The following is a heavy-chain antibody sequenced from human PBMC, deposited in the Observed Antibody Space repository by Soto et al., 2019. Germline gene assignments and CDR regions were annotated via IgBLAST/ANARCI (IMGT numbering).Heavy chain of an antibody. J-gene: IGHJ4*02. CDR1: GFTFSTYW. D-gene: IGHD3-16*01. CDR2: IKLDGSET. CDR3: AREADMGS. Sequence: EVQLVESGGGLVQPGGSLRLSCAASGFTFSTYWLSWVRQAPGQGLQWVANIKLDGSETHYVDSVKGRFTVSRDNAKNSGFLQMNRLGVEDTAVYYCAREADMGSWGQATLVTVSS. V-gene: IGHV3-7*01.